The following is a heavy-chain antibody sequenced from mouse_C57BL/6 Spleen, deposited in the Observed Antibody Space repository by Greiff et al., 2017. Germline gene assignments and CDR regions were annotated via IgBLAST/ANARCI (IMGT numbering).Heavy chain of an antibody. D-gene: IGHD1-1*01. CDR2: IYPGHSDT. J-gene: IGHJ2*01. V-gene: IGHV1-5*01. CDR1: GYTFTSYW. CDR3: TRSYYGSSYGDYFDY. Sequence: VQLQQSGTVLARPGASVKMSCKTSGYTFTSYWMHWVKQRPGQGLAWIGAIYPGHSDTSYNQKFKGKAKLTAVTSASTAYMELSSLTNEDSAVYYCTRSYYGSSYGDYFDYWGQGTTLTVSS.